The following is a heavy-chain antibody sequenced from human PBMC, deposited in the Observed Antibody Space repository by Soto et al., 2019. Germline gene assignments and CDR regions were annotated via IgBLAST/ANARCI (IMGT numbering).Heavy chain of an antibody. CDR3: AAPRTDGYKVPDPSTYYYYGLDV. V-gene: IGHV1-69*06. CDR1: GGSFSTYA. J-gene: IGHJ6*02. Sequence: SVKVSCKASGGSFSTYAISWVRQAPGQGLEWMGGIIPIFGTPNYAQKFQGRVMITADRSTSTAYLELNSLRSEDTAVYYCAAPRTDGYKVPDPSTYYYYGLDVWGQGTTVTVSS. D-gene: IGHD5-12*01. CDR2: IIPIFGTP.